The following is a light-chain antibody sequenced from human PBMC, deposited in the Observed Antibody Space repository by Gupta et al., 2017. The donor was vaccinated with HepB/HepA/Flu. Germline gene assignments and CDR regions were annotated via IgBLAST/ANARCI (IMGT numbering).Light chain of an antibody. V-gene: IGKV1-39*01. J-gene: IGKJ3*01. CDR2: AAS. Sequence: DIQMTQSPSSLSASEGDRVTITCRASQRISSYLKWYQQKPGKAPKLLIYAASSLQSGVPSRFSGSGSGTDFALTISSLQPEDFATYYCQQSFNTVFTSGPGTKVKI. CDR3: QQSFNTVFT. CDR1: QRISSY.